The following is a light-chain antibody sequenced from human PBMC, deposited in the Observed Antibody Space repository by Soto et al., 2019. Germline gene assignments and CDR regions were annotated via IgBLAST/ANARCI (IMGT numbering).Light chain of an antibody. J-gene: IGLJ1*01. V-gene: IGLV3-1*01. CDR3: QAWDSSTAHYV. CDR1: KLGDKY. Sequence: SSELTQPPSVSVSPGQTASITCSGDKLGDKYACWYQQKPGQSPVLVIYQDNKRPSGIPERFSGSNSGNTATLTISGTQAMDEADYYCQAWDSSTAHYVFGTGTKVTVL. CDR2: QDN.